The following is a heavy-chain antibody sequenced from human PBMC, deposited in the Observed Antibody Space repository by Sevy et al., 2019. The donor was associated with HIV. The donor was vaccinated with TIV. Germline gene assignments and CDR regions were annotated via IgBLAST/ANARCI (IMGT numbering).Heavy chain of an antibody. CDR2: IKSESDGGTT. CDR3: TARNFDF. V-gene: IGHV3-15*07. J-gene: IGHJ4*02. Sequence: GGSLRLSCAASGLTLSYAWMNWVRQAPGKGLEWVGHIKSESDGGTTDFAKPVKDRFIISRDDSKNTLYLKMNSLKTGDTALYYCTARNFDFWGRGTLVTVSS. CDR1: GLTLSYAW.